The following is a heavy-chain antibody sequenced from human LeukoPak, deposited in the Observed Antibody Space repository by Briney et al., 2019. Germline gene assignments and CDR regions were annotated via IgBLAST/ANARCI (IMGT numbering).Heavy chain of an antibody. Sequence: PGGSLRLSCVASGVTLSNYAMSWARQAPGKGLEWVSGISSSGSGGNTYYADSVKGRFTISRDNSKNTLYLQMNSLRAEDTAVYYCAKEGPYYFDYWGQGTLVTVSS. CDR2: ISSSGSGGNT. V-gene: IGHV3-23*01. J-gene: IGHJ4*02. CDR1: GVTLSNYA. CDR3: AKEGPYYFDY.